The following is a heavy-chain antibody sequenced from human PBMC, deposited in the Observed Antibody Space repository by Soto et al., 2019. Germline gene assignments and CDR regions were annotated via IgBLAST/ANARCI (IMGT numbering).Heavy chain of an antibody. Sequence: ASVKVSCKVSGYTFTAYFMHWVRQAPGQGLEWIGIINPRGGSTNYAQKFQGRVGMTWDTSTSTVYMDLSSLRSDDTAVYFCARAPFSSSSFFFDYWGQGTLVTVSS. V-gene: IGHV1-46*01. D-gene: IGHD6-6*01. CDR1: GYTFTAYF. CDR3: ARAPFSSSSFFFDY. CDR2: INPRGGST. J-gene: IGHJ4*02.